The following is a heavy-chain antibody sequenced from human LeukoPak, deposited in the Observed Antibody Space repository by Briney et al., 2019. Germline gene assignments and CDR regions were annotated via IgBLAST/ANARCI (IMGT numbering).Heavy chain of an antibody. J-gene: IGHJ6*02. CDR1: GFTFSSYA. D-gene: IGHD4-17*01. CDR3: ARATVTTSSYGMDV. Sequence: GGSLRLSCAASGFTFSSYAMSWVRQAPGKGLEWVSAISGSGGSTYYADSVKGRFTISRDNSKNTLYLQMNSLRAEDTAVYYCARATVTTSSYGMDVWGQGTTVTVSS. CDR2: ISGSGGST. V-gene: IGHV3-23*01.